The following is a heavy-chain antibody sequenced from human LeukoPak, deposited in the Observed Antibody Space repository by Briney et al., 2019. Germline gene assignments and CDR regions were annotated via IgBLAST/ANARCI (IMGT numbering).Heavy chain of an antibody. Sequence: SETLSLTCAVYGYSFSDYYWNWIRQPPGKGLEWIGEINHRASTNYNPSLQRRVTISVDTSKSQFSLRLSSVTAADTAVYFCARGQVPAARGHNWFDPWGLGTLVTVSS. D-gene: IGHD2-2*01. V-gene: IGHV4-34*01. CDR2: INHRAST. CDR1: GYSFSDYY. CDR3: ARGQVPAARGHNWFDP. J-gene: IGHJ5*02.